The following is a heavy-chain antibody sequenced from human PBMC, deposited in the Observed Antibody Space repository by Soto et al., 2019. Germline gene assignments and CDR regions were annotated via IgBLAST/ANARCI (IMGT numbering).Heavy chain of an antibody. D-gene: IGHD1-20*01. CDR3: ATSQKGYNWNYFDH. CDR1: GASISGSYYY. V-gene: IGHV4-39*01. Sequence: SETLSLTCAVSGASISGSYYYWAWLRQSPGKGPEWIGSVFYTGFTSYNPSLESRVSVSVDTSKSQFSLKLSAVTAADTAVYYCATSQKGYNWNYFDHWGQGXLVTVYS. J-gene: IGHJ4*02. CDR2: VFYTGFT.